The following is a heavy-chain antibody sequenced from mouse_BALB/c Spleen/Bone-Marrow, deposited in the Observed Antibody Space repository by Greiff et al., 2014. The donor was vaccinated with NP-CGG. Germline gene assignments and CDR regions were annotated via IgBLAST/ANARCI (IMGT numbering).Heavy chain of an antibody. J-gene: IGHJ1*01. CDR3: ARPGYYGYQDV. CDR2: TNPDSSTI. V-gene: IGHV4-1*02. CDR1: GFDFSGYW. Sequence: EVQLQQSGGGLVQPGGSLKLSCAASGFDFSGYWMTWVRQAPGKGLEWIGETNPDSSTINYTPSLKDKFIISRDNAKNALYLQMSKVRSEDTALYYCARPGYYGYQDVWGAGTTVTVSS. D-gene: IGHD1-2*01.